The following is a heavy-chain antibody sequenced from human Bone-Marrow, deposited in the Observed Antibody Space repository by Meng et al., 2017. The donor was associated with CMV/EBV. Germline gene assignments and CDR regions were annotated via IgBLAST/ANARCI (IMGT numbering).Heavy chain of an antibody. Sequence: GSLRLSCAVYGGSFSGYYWSWTRQAPGKGLEWIGEINHRRNTNYNPYLKGRVTITVDTSKNQFSLILNSVTAADTAVYYCARGGGYSYGYSSGFDPWGQGTLVTVYS. CDR1: GGSFSGYY. CDR3: ARGGGYSYGYSSGFDP. J-gene: IGHJ5*02. D-gene: IGHD5-18*01. CDR2: INHRRNT. V-gene: IGHV4-34*01.